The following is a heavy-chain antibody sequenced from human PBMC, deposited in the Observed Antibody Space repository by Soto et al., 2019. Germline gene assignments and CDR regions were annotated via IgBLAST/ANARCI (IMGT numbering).Heavy chain of an antibody. CDR2: ISSNGGST. CDR1: GFTFSSYA. D-gene: IGHD2-15*01. Sequence: GGSLRLSCSASGFTFSSYAMHWVRQAPGKGLEYVSAISSNGGSTYYADSVKGRFTISRDNSKNTLYLQMSSLRAEDTAVYYCVKDLVYCSGGSSYALEGYFDYWGQGTLVTVSS. V-gene: IGHV3-64D*06. CDR3: VKDLVYCSGGSSYALEGYFDY. J-gene: IGHJ4*02.